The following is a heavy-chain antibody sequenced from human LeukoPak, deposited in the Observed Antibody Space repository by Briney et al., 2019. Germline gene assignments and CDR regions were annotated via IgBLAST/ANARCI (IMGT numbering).Heavy chain of an antibody. Sequence: ASVKVSCKASGYTFISYGISWVRQAPGQGLEWMGWINTYNGNTNYAQKLQGRVTMTTDTSTSTAYMELSSLRSEDTAVYYCATIRGSSTYYFDYWGQGTLVTVSS. CDR2: INTYNGNT. D-gene: IGHD6-6*01. CDR3: ATIRGSSTYYFDY. CDR1: GYTFISYG. J-gene: IGHJ4*02. V-gene: IGHV1-18*01.